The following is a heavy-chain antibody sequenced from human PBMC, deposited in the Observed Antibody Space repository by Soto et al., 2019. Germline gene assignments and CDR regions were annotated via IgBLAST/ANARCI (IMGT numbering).Heavy chain of an antibody. D-gene: IGHD4-17*01. CDR2: IVREGSEK. CDR3: ARDDDYDDNGLDS. V-gene: IGHV3-33*01. J-gene: IGHJ5*01. CDR1: GFAFSSHG. Sequence: QVQLVESGGGVVQPGRSLRLSCAASGFAFSSHGMHWVRQAPGKGLEWVAVIVREGSEKHYADSVKGRFTISRDDSKNTLYLEMNSLRAEDTAVYYCARDDDYDDNGLDSWGQGTLVTVSS.